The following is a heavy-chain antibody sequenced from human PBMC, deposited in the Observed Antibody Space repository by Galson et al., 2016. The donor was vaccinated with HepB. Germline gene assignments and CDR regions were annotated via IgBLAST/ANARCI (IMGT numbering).Heavy chain of an antibody. CDR2: IYQSGST. D-gene: IGHD3-10*01. Sequence: TLSLTCTVSDGSMRSGGYYWSWIRQHPGKGLEWIGYIYQSGSTYYNPSLKSRVTISVDTSKNQFSLNLSAVTAADTAVYYCARESGGSGSYDYWGPGTLVTVSS. CDR1: DGSMRSGGYY. CDR3: ARESGGSGSYDY. J-gene: IGHJ4*02. V-gene: IGHV4-31*03.